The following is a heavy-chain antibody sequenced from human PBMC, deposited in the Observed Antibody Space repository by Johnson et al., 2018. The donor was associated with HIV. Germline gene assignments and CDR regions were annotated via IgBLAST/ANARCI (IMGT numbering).Heavy chain of an antibody. J-gene: IGHJ3*02. CDR3: ARAWREGTTYRRAFDI. V-gene: IGHV3-30*04. Sequence: QVQLVESGGGVVQPGRSLRLSCAASGFTFSSYAMHWVRQAPGKGLEWVAVISYDGSNKYYADSVKGRFTISRDNSKNTLYLQMNSLRAEDTAVYYCARAWREGTTYRRAFDIWGQGTMVTVSS. CDR1: GFTFSSYA. D-gene: IGHD1-7*01. CDR2: ISYDGSNK.